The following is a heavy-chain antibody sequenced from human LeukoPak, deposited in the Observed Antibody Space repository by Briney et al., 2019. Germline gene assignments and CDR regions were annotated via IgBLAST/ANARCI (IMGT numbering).Heavy chain of an antibody. D-gene: IGHD3-22*01. CDR1: GGTFSSYA. CDR3: ARAPYYYDSSGPFDY. V-gene: IGHV1-69*13. CDR2: IIPIFGTA. Sequence: GASVKVSCKASGGTFSSYASSWVQQAPGQGLEWMGGIIPIFGTANYAQKFQGRVTITADESTSTAYMELSSLRSEDTAVYYCARAPYYYDSSGPFDYWGQGTLVTVSS. J-gene: IGHJ4*02.